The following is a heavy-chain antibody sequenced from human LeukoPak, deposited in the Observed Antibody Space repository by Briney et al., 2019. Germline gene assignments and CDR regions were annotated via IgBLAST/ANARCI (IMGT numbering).Heavy chain of an antibody. CDR2: FDPEDGET. D-gene: IGHD3-3*01. V-gene: IGHV1-24*01. Sequence: ASVKVSCKVSGYTLTELSMHWVRQAPGKGLERMGGFDPEDGETIYAQKFQGRVTMTEDTSTDTAYMELSSPRSEDTAVYYCATVLRFTYNCSDPWGRGPLSPSPQ. J-gene: IGHJ5*02. CDR3: ATVLRFTYNCSDP. CDR1: GYTLTELS.